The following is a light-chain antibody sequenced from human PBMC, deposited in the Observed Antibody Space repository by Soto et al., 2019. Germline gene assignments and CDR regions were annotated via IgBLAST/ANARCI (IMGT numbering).Light chain of an antibody. J-gene: IGKJ5*01. CDR1: QNMGTS. CDR3: QQSHSIPIT. V-gene: IGKV1-39*01. CDR2: ASF. Sequence: DIQMTQSPSSLSASVGDRVTITCRASQNMGTSLNWYQQKPGRAPKVLIYASFSLQSGVPSRFSGSGSGTDFTLTISSLQLEDFATYYCQQSHSIPITFGQGTRLDIQ.